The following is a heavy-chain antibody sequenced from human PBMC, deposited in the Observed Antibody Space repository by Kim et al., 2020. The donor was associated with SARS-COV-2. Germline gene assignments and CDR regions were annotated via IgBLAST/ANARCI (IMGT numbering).Heavy chain of an antibody. J-gene: IGHJ4*02. CDR1: GGTFSSYP. CDR3: PSDSHYLSGYSSSWLFEY. Sequence: SVKFSCKASGGTFSSYPISWVRQAPGQGLEWMGGIIPIFGTANYAQKCQGSVTITADESTSTAYMEMSSRRSEDTAVYYCPSDSHYLSGYSSSWLFEYWGQGTLLTFSS. CDR2: IIPIFGTA. V-gene: IGHV1-69*13. D-gene: IGHD6-13*01.